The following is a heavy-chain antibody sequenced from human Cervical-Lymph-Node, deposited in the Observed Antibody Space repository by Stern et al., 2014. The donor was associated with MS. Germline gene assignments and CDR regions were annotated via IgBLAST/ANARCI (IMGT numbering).Heavy chain of an antibody. D-gene: IGHD6-6*01. CDR1: GGTFNTNV. J-gene: IGHJ4*02. V-gene: IGHV1-69*01. Sequence: VQLVESGAEVKKPGSSVKVSCKASGGTFNTNVISWVRQAPGQGLEWMGGIIPIFGTALYAQKFQGRVTITANESTTAGYMDLSSLRSEDTAVYYCARAAYSTSSYNYWGQGTLVIVSS. CDR2: IIPIFGTA. CDR3: ARAAYSTSSYNY.